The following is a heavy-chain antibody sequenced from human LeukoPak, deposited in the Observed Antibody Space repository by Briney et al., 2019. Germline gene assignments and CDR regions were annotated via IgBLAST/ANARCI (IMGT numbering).Heavy chain of an antibody. Sequence: KPSETLSLTCAVYGGSFSGYYWSWIRQPPGKGLEWIGYIYYSGSTNYNPSLKSRVTISVDTSKNQFSLKLSSVTAADTAVYYCARRSLLFDAFDIWGQGTMVTVSS. CDR3: ARRSLLFDAFDI. V-gene: IGHV4-59*08. CDR1: GGSFSGYY. CDR2: IYYSGST. D-gene: IGHD2-15*01. J-gene: IGHJ3*02.